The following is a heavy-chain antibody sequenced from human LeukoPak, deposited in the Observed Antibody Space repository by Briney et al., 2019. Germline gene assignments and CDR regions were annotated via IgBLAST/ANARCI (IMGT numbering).Heavy chain of an antibody. CDR2: IYYSGST. CDR1: GGSISSSTNY. V-gene: IGHV4-39*01. CDR3: ARQAPRRRLVDY. J-gene: IGHJ4*02. D-gene: IGHD1-1*01. Sequence: SETLSLTCTVSGGSISSSTNYWGWIHQPPGKGLEWIGSIYYSGSTYYNPSLKSRVTISVDTSKNQFSLKLSSVTAADTAVYYCARQAPRRRLVDYWGQGTLVTVSS.